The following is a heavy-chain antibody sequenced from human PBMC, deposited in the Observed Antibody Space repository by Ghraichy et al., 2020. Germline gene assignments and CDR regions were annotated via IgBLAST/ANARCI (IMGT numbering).Heavy chain of an antibody. D-gene: IGHD1-7*01. CDR1: GYTFTSYD. V-gene: IGHV1-8*01. CDR2: MNPNSGNT. J-gene: IGHJ6*02. Sequence: ASVKVSCKASGYTFTSYDINWVRQATGQGLEWMGWMNPNSGNTGYAQKFQGRVTMTRNTSISTAYMELSSLRSEDTAVYYCARVGTGTTYYYYGMDVWGQVTTVTVSS. CDR3: ARVGTGTTYYYYGMDV.